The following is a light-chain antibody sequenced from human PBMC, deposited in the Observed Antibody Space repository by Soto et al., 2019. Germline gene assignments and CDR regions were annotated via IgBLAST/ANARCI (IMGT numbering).Light chain of an antibody. V-gene: IGLV2-23*01. Sequence: QSALTQPASVSGSPGQSITISCTGTSSDVGTYNLVSWYQQHPGKAPKLMIYEGSKWPSGVSNRFSGSKSGNTASLTISGLQAEDEADYYCCSYADNTTYVLGTGTKLTVL. CDR1: SSDVGTYNL. CDR2: EGS. J-gene: IGLJ1*01. CDR3: CSYADNTTYV.